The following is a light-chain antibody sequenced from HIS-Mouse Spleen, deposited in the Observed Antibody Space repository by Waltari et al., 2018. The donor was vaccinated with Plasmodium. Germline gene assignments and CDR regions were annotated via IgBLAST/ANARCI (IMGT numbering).Light chain of an antibody. CDR2: LNSDGSH. Sequence: QLVLTQSPSASASLGASVKLTSTLSSAHSSYAIAWHQQQPEKGPRYLMKLNSDGSHSKGDGIPDRFSGSSSGAERYLTISSLQSEDEADYYCQTWGTGMGVFGGGTKLTVL. V-gene: IGLV4-69*01. CDR1: SAHSSYA. J-gene: IGLJ2*01. CDR3: QTWGTGMGV.